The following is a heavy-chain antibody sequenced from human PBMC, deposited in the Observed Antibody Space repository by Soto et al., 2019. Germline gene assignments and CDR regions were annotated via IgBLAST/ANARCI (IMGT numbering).Heavy chain of an antibody. D-gene: IGHD3-22*01. CDR2: VIPIFGTA. CDR1: GGTFSSYA. J-gene: IGHJ6*02. Sequence: SVKVSCKASGGTFSSYAISWVRQAPGQGLEWMGGVIPIFGTANYAQKFQGRVTITADASTSTAYMELSSLRSEDTAVYYCARRGDYYDRSGPPFYYYYGMDVWGQGTTVTVSS. V-gene: IGHV1-69*13. CDR3: ARRGDYYDRSGPPFYYYYGMDV.